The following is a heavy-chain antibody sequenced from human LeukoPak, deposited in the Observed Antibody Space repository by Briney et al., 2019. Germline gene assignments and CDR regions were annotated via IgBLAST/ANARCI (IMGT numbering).Heavy chain of an antibody. D-gene: IGHD3-22*01. Sequence: PSETLSLTCTVSGGSISSGGYFWSWIRQHPGKGLECIGHIYYSGSTYYNPSLKSRVPISADTSKNQFSLKLSSVTAADTAVYYSARLSDGSGYSWWYFDYWGQGTLVTVSS. V-gene: IGHV4-31*03. CDR1: GGSISSGGYF. CDR3: ARLSDGSGYSWWYFDY. J-gene: IGHJ4*02. CDR2: IYYSGST.